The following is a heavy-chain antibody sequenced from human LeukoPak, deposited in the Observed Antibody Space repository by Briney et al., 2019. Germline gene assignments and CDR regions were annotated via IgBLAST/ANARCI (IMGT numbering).Heavy chain of an antibody. CDR1: GGSISSGGYY. J-gene: IGHJ1*01. CDR2: IYYSGST. Sequence: PSETLSLTCTVSGGSISSGGYYWSWIRQHPGKGLEWIGYIYYSGSTYYNPSLKSRVTISVDTSKNQFSLKLSSVTAADTAVYYCARDVRGAARLYPTSFQHWGQGILVTVSS. CDR3: ARDVRGAARLYPTSFQH. D-gene: IGHD6-6*01. V-gene: IGHV4-31*03.